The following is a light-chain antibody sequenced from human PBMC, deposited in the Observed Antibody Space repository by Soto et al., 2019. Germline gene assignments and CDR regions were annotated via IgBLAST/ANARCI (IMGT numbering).Light chain of an antibody. Sequence: QSVLTQPPSTSGTPGQSVTLSCSGSSSNIGINTVNWYQQLPGTAPKLLIYNNNQRPSGVPDRFSGSKSGTTASLAISGLQSEDEADYYCAAWDDSLNGSVFGTGTKVTVL. J-gene: IGLJ1*01. V-gene: IGLV1-44*01. CDR2: NNN. CDR3: AAWDDSLNGSV. CDR1: SSNIGINT.